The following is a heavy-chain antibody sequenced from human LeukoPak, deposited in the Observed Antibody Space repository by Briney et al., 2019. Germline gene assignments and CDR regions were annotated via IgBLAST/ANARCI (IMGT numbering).Heavy chain of an antibody. CDR2: INTNTGNP. D-gene: IGHD3-3*01. Sequence: ASVKVSCKASGGTFSSYAISWVRQAPGQGLVWMGWINTNTGNPTYAQGFTGRFVFSLDTSVSTAYLQISSLKAEDTAVYYCAKGYYLDTQQKDWGQGTLVTVSS. J-gene: IGHJ4*02. V-gene: IGHV7-4-1*02. CDR3: AKGYYLDTQQKD. CDR1: GGTFSSYA.